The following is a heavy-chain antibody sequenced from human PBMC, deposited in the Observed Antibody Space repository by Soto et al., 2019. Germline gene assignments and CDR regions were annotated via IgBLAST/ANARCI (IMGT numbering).Heavy chain of an antibody. D-gene: IGHD3-10*01. J-gene: IGHJ6*02. CDR2: FKWNSGDV. CDR1: GFTFGDYA. Sequence: PGGSLRLSCAASGFTFGDYAMHWVRQVPGKGLEWVSGFKWNSGDVGYADSVKGRFTTSRDNARNSLYLQMNSLRPEDTAVYYCDKDRSSGTPYYGMDFWGQGTMVTVSS. V-gene: IGHV3-9*01. CDR3: DKDRSSGTPYYGMDF.